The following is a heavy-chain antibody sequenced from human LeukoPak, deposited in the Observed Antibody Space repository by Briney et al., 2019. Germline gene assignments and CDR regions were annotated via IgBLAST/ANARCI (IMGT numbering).Heavy chain of an antibody. V-gene: IGHV3-53*01. CDR3: ARGYYYYYGMDV. CDR1: GFTFSSYA. Sequence: GGSLRLSCAASGFTFSSYAMSWVRQAPGKGLEWVSVIYSGGSTYYADSVKGRFTISRDNSKNTLYLQMNSLRAEDTAVYYCARGYYYYYGMDVWGQGTTVTVSS. J-gene: IGHJ6*02. CDR2: IYSGGST.